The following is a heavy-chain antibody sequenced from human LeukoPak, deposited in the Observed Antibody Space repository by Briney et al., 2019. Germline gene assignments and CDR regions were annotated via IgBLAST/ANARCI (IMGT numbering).Heavy chain of an antibody. J-gene: IGHJ5*02. V-gene: IGHV4-39*01. CDR1: GGSLSSSSYY. Sequence: SETLSLTCTVSGGSLSSSSYYWGSIRPHPGKVLEWIGSIYYSGSNYYNPSLKSRVTISVDTSKNQFALKLSSVDATDTAVYYWARHRGENSPGWFVPWGGGSPGTVAS. CDR2: IYYSGSN. D-gene: IGHD4-23*01. CDR3: ARHRGENSPGWFVP.